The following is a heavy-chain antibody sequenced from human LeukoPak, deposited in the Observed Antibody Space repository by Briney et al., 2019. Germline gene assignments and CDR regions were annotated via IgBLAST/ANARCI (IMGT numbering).Heavy chain of an antibody. J-gene: IGHJ5*02. Sequence: ASVKVSCKASGYTFTSYYMHWVRQAPGQGLEWMGIINPSGGSTSYAQKFQGRVTMTRDTSTSTVYMELSSLRSEDTAVYYCARIPRIAAAGTFGFDPWGQGTLVTVSS. V-gene: IGHV1-46*01. CDR1: GYTFTSYY. D-gene: IGHD6-13*01. CDR3: ARIPRIAAAGTFGFDP. CDR2: INPSGGST.